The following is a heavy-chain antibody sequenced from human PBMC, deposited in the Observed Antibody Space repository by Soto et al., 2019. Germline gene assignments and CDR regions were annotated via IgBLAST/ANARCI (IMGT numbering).Heavy chain of an antibody. V-gene: IGHV3-33*01. D-gene: IGHD2-2*01. CDR1: GFTFSSYG. J-gene: IGHJ6*02. Sequence: GGSLRLSWAASGFTFSSYGMHWVRQAPGKGLEWVAVIWYHGSHKYYADSVKGRFTISRHNSKNTLYLQMNGLRAEDTGVYYCARDSGYCSSTSYNPIYYYYGMDVWGQGTTVTVSS. CDR2: IWYHGSHK. CDR3: ARDSGYCSSTSYNPIYYYYGMDV.